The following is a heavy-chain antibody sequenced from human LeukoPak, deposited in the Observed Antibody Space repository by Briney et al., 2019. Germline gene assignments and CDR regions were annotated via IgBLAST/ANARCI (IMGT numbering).Heavy chain of an antibody. CDR3: ARYPSDQYYFDY. V-gene: IGHV3-53*01. J-gene: IGHJ4*02. CDR2: IYSGGST. CDR1: GFTVSSNY. Sequence: PGGSLRLSCAAYGFTVSSNYMSWDRQAQGKGLECVSVIYSGGSTYYADSVKGRFTTSRDNSKNTLYLQMNSRRAEDTAVYYCARYPSDQYYFDYWGQGTLVTVSS.